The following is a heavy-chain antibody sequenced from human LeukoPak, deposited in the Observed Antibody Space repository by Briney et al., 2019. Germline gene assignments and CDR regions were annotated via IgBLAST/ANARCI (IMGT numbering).Heavy chain of an antibody. D-gene: IGHD5-24*01. CDR1: GASLSSSRSF. CDR3: ARRRDGYNPSNYYYYYYMDV. Sequence: SETLSLTCTVSGASLSSSRSFWGWLRQPPGRGLEWIVSIFSGGNTYYNPSLNSRVGISIDTSKNQFSLKLSSVTAADTAVYYCARRRDGYNPSNYYYYYYMDVWGKGTTVTISS. CDR2: IFSGGNT. V-gene: IGHV4-39*01. J-gene: IGHJ6*03.